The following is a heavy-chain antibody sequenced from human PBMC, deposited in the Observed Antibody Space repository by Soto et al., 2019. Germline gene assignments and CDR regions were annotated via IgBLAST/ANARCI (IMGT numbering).Heavy chain of an antibody. Sequence: EVQLVESGGGLVKPGGSLRLSCAGSGFTFSNVWLNWVRQAPGKGLEWVGRIKSETDGGTIDYAARVKGRFTISRDDSNNTLCLQMNSLKTEDTATYYCTPLALKYNSDWYPLSDWGPGTRVTVSS. V-gene: IGHV3-15*07. J-gene: IGHJ4*02. CDR1: GFTFSNVW. CDR3: TPLALKYNSDWYPLSD. D-gene: IGHD6-19*01. CDR2: IKSETDGGTI.